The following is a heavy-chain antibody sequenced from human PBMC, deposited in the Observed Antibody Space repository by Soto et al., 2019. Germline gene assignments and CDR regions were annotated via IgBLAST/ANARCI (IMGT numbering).Heavy chain of an antibody. CDR3: ARRGQTNSVVVQANWLDP. V-gene: IGHV4-59*08. CDR1: DGSISSHS. J-gene: IGHJ5*02. CDR2: VYSSGST. D-gene: IGHD2-15*01. Sequence: QVKLQEAGPGLVKPSETLSLTCTVSDGSISSHSWNWIRQPPGRGLEWIGYVYSSGSTKYNPSLESRVTISVDTSKNQFSLKLTALTAADTAIYYCARRGQTNSVVVQANWLDPWGQGTLVTVSS.